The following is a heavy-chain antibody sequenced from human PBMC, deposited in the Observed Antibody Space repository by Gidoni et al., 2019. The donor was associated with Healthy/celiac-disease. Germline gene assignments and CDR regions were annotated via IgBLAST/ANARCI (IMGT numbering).Heavy chain of an antibody. J-gene: IGHJ3*02. CDR3: ASNSRLRGAFDI. Sequence: QVQLQQWGAGLLKPSETLSLTCAVYGGSFSGYYWSWIRQPPGKGLEWIGEINHSGSTNYNPSLKSRVTISVDTSKNQFSLKLSSVTAADTAVYYCASNSRLRGAFDIWGQGTMVTVSS. D-gene: IGHD3-10*01. CDR2: INHSGST. CDR1: GGSFSGYY. V-gene: IGHV4-34*01.